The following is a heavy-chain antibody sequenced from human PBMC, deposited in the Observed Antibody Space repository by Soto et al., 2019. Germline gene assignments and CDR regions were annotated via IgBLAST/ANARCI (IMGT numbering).Heavy chain of an antibody. J-gene: IGHJ4*01. Sequence: GGSLRLSCEASGFTISECSMNWVRQAPGKGLEWLAYITIRTGNVLYADSVRGRFTISADNAENSVILQMNSLRDEDSAVYFCVRDRDLYRDMFHASLWGQGTLVTVSS. CDR2: ITIRTGNV. V-gene: IGHV3-48*02. CDR1: GFTISECS. D-gene: IGHD3-10*02. CDR3: VRDRDLYRDMFHASL.